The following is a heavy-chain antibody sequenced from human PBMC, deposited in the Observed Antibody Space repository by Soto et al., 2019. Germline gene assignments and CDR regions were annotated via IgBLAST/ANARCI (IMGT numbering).Heavy chain of an antibody. CDR3: TRGRNRVQGFEP. CDR2: IYFTGST. Sequence: PSETLSLTCTVSGGPVSSGTYYWSWIRQPPGKGLEWIGHIYFTGSTNYNPSLKSRVTMSLDTSRNQFSLKLSSVTAADTAVYYCTRGRNRVQGFEPWGLGNLVNVSS. V-gene: IGHV4-61*01. J-gene: IGHJ5*02. CDR1: GGPVSSGTYY.